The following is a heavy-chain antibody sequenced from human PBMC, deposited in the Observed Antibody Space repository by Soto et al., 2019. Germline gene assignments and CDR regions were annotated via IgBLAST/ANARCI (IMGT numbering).Heavy chain of an antibody. Sequence: QVQLVESGGGVVQPGRSLRLSCAASGFTFSSYGMHWVRQAPGKGLEWVAVIWYDGSNKYYADSVKGRFTISRDNSKNTLYLQMNSRRAEDTAVYYCARDLSIASASQVVPYYYYYMDVWGKGTTVTVSS. V-gene: IGHV3-33*01. CDR3: ARDLSIASASQVVPYYYYYMDV. CDR2: IWYDGSNK. D-gene: IGHD6-6*01. CDR1: GFTFSSYG. J-gene: IGHJ6*03.